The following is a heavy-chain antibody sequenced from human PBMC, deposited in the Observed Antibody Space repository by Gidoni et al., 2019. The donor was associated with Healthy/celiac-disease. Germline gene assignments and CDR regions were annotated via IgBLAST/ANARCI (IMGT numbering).Heavy chain of an antibody. CDR1: GGSISSSSYY. CDR2: IYYSGST. J-gene: IGHJ4*02. Sequence: QLQLQESGPGLVKPSETLSLTCTVSGGSISSSSYYWGWIRQPPGKGLEWIGSIYYSGSTYYNPSLKSRVTISVDTSKNQFSLKLSPVTAADTAVYYWASRGTDTYYYDSSGYYFTYWGQGTLVTVSS. V-gene: IGHV4-39*07. CDR3: ASRGTDTYYYDSSGYYFTY. D-gene: IGHD3-22*01.